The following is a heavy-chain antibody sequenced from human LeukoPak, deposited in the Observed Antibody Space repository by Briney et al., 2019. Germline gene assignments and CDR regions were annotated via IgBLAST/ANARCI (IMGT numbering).Heavy chain of an antibody. CDR2: ISSSSSYI. V-gene: IGHV3-21*01. CDR3: ARDDGPDYYDSSGYSLDTLYYYYYGMDV. CDR1: GFTFSSYS. J-gene: IGHJ6*02. D-gene: IGHD3-22*01. Sequence: GGSLRLSCAASGFTFSSYSMNWVRQAPGKGLEWVSSISSSSSYIYYADSVKGRFTISRDNAKNSLYLQMNSLRAEDTAVYYCARDDGPDYYDSSGYSLDTLYYYYYGMDVWGQGTTVTVSS.